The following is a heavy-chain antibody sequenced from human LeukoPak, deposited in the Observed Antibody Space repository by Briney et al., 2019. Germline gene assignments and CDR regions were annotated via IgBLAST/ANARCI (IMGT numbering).Heavy chain of an antibody. CDR2: IYYSGST. CDR3: ARDLYSSRTNDAFVI. J-gene: IGHJ3*02. Sequence: SETLSPTCTVSGGSISSSSYYWGWIRQPPGKGLEWIGSIYYSGSTYYNPSLKSRVTISVDTSKDQFSLKLSSVTAADTAEYYCARDLYSSRTNDAFVIWGQGTMVTVSS. CDR1: GGSISSSSYY. V-gene: IGHV4-39*07. D-gene: IGHD6-13*01.